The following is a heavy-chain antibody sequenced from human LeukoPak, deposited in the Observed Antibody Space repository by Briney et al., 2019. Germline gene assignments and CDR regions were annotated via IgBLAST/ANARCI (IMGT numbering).Heavy chain of an antibody. CDR3: ARAIMTTGIPLTDY. D-gene: IGHD4-17*01. Sequence: GGSLRLFCAASGFTFSSYSMNWVRQAPGKGLEWVSSISSSSSYIYYADSVKGRFTISRDNAKNSLYLQMNSLRAEDTAVYYCARAIMTTGIPLTDYWGQGTLVTVSS. J-gene: IGHJ4*02. CDR1: GFTFSSYS. V-gene: IGHV3-21*01. CDR2: ISSSSSYI.